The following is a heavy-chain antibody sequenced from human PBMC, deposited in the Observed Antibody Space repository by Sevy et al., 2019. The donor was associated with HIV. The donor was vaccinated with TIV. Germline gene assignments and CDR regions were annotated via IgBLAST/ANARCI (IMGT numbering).Heavy chain of an antibody. CDR2: IKQDGSEK. J-gene: IGHJ4*02. CDR3: ARERSGYSYGYFDY. D-gene: IGHD5-18*01. Sequence: GGSLRLSCAASGFTFSSYWMSWVRRAPGKGLEWVANIKQDGSEKYYVDSVKGRFTISRDNAKNSLYLQMNSLRAEDTAVYYCARERSGYSYGYFDYWGQGTLVTVSS. V-gene: IGHV3-7*01. CDR1: GFTFSSYW.